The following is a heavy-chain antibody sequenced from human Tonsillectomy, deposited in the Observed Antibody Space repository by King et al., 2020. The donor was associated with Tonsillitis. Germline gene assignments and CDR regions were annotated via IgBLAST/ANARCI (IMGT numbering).Heavy chain of an antibody. CDR3: AHSWDPWVPYARYGMDV. Sequence: ITLKVSGPTLVKPTQTLTLTCTFSGFSLSTSGVGVGWIRQPPGKALEWLALIYWNDDKRYSPSLKSRLTITKDTSKNQVVLTMTNMDPVDTATYYCAHSWDPWVPYARYGMDVWGQGTTVTVSS. D-gene: IGHD1-26*01. CDR2: IYWNDDK. J-gene: IGHJ6*02. V-gene: IGHV2-5*01. CDR1: GFSLSTSGVG.